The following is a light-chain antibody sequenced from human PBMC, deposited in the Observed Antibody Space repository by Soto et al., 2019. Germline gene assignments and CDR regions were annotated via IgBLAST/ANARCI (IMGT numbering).Light chain of an antibody. CDR1: RDIGNY. J-gene: IGKJ5*01. V-gene: IGKV1-33*01. CDR2: DAS. Sequence: DIQMTQSPSSLSASVGDRITITCQASRDIGNYLNWYQQKPGKAPKLLIYDASTLESGVPSRFSGSGSGTDFTFTISSLQPEDFATYYCQQYDNLPITFGQGTRLEIK. CDR3: QQYDNLPIT.